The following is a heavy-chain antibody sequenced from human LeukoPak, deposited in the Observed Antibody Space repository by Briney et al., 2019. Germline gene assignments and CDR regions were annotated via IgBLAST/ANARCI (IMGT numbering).Heavy chain of an antibody. Sequence: GGSLRLSCAASGFTYSSNWMHWVGQAPGKGLVWVSRVSGDGSITYYADSVKGRFTLSRDNAKNTLDLQINSLRVEDTAVYYCARQNYGNPDYWGQGTLVTVSS. CDR1: GFTYSSNW. J-gene: IGHJ4*02. V-gene: IGHV3-74*01. D-gene: IGHD3-16*01. CDR3: ARQNYGNPDY. CDR2: VSGDGSIT.